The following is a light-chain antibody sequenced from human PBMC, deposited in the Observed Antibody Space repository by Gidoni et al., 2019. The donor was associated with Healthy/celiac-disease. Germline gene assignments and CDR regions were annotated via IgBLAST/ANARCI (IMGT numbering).Light chain of an antibody. V-gene: IGKV2-28*01. CDR1: RSLLHSTEHNY. Sequence: DLVMTQSPLSLPVTPGEPASISCRSSRSLLHSTEHNYLDWYLQKPGQSPQLLIYLGSNRASGVPDRFSGSGSGTDFTLKISSVEAEDVGVYYCMQALQTPPWTFGQGTKVEIK. CDR3: MQALQTPPWT. CDR2: LGS. J-gene: IGKJ1*01.